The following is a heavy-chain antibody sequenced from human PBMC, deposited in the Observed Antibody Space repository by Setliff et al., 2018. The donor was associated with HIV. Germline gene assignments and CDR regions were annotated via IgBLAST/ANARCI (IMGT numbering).Heavy chain of an antibody. CDR3: ARGSGKMVRGVTTGSYYYFMDV. CDR1: GGSISRYY. D-gene: IGHD3-10*01. Sequence: PSETLSLTCSVSGGSISRYYWSWIRQHPGKGLEWIGYIYYSGSTFYNPSLKSRITISVDTSKNQFSLKLISMTAADTAVYYCARGSGKMVRGVTTGSYYYFMDVWGKGATVTVSS. J-gene: IGHJ6*03. V-gene: IGHV4-59*06. CDR2: IYYSGST.